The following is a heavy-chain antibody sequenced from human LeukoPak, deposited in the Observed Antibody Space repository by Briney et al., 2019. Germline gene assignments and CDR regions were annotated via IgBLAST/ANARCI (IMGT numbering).Heavy chain of an antibody. CDR2: MNPNSGNT. V-gene: IGHV1-8*03. CDR3: ARGWPTTQ. CDR1: GYTFTSYV. D-gene: IGHD1-1*01. J-gene: IGHJ4*02. Sequence: GPPVKFSGKPPGYTFTSYVITWWRQPIGQGLEWMGWMNPNSGNTGYAQKFQGRVTITRNTSISTAYMELSSLRSEDTAVYYCARGWPTTQWGQGTLVTVSS.